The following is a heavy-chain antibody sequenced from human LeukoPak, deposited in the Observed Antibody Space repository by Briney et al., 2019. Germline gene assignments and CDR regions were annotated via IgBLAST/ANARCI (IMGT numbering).Heavy chain of an antibody. CDR3: ARHPFATPFDP. J-gene: IGHJ5*02. CDR2: VFHTGDT. CDR1: GDSINSFY. D-gene: IGHD2-15*01. V-gene: IGHV4-59*08. Sequence: SETLSLTCAVSGDSINSFYWSWIRQPPGKGLEWIGYVFHTGDTNSNPSLKSRVTVSLDTSTRQVSLRLTSVPAADTAVYYCARHPFATPFDPWGRGILVTVSS.